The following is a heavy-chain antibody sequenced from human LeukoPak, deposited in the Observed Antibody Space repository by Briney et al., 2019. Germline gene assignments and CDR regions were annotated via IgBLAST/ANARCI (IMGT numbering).Heavy chain of an antibody. J-gene: IGHJ4*02. CDR1: GGSISSYY. V-gene: IGHV4-59*01. Sequence: SETLSLTCTVSGGSISSYYWSWIRQPPGKGLEWIGYIYYSGSTNYNPSLKSRVTISVDTSKNQFSLKLSYVTAADTAVYYCARAGDSGSYQGGTYYFDYWGQGTLVTVSS. D-gene: IGHD1-26*01. CDR2: IYYSGST. CDR3: ARAGDSGSYQGGTYYFDY.